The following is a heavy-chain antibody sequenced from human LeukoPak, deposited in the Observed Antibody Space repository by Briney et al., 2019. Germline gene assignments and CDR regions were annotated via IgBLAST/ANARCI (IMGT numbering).Heavy chain of an antibody. V-gene: IGHV1-2*04. Sequence: ASVKVSCKASGYTFTSYAMHWVRQAPGQGLEWMGWINPNSGGTNYAQKFQGWVTMTRDTSISTAYMELSRLRSDDTAVYYCARDLYAPVGNWFDPWGQGTLVTVSS. CDR3: ARDLYAPVGNWFDP. D-gene: IGHD2-8*01. CDR1: GYTFTSYA. J-gene: IGHJ5*02. CDR2: INPNSGGT.